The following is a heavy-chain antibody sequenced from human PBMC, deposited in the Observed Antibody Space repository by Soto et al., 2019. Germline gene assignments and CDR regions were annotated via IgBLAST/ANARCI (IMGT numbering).Heavy chain of an antibody. CDR2: SNGGNGFT. Sequence: QVQLVQSGAEVRTPGASVKISCKASGYTFRSYGVQWVRQAPGQSLEWVGWSNGGNGFTKYSQELQDRVTITRDTAASTIYMELRGLTSDATAVYYCARLSYSDALDVWGQGTTVTVSS. V-gene: IGHV1-3*02. J-gene: IGHJ6*02. D-gene: IGHD4-17*01. CDR3: ARLSYSDALDV. CDR1: GYTFRSYG.